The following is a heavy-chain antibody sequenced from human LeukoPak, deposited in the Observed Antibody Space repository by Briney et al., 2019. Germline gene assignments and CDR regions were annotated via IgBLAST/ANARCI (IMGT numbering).Heavy chain of an antibody. D-gene: IGHD3-22*01. CDR1: GGTFSSYA. J-gene: IGHJ4*02. Sequence: SVKVSCTASGGTFSSYAISWVRQAPGQGLEWMGGIIPIFGTANYAQKFQGRVTITADESTSTAYMELSSLRSEDTAVYYCARGYYDSSGYRFDYWGQGTLVTVSS. V-gene: IGHV1-69*13. CDR2: IIPIFGTA. CDR3: ARGYYDSSGYRFDY.